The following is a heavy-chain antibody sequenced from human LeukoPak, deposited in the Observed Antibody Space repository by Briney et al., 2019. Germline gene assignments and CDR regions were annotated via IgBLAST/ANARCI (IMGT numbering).Heavy chain of an antibody. J-gene: IGHJ6*02. V-gene: IGHV1-69*04. CDR3: ARDSGHCSSTSCYTGDYGLHYYYYGMDV. D-gene: IGHD2-2*02. CDR1: GYTFTSYA. Sequence: SVKVSCKASGYTFTSYAISWVRQAPGQGLEWMGRIIPILGIANYAQKFQGRVTITADKSTSTAYMELSSLRSEDTAVYYCARDSGHCSSTSCYTGDYGLHYYYYGMDVWGQGTTVTVSS. CDR2: IIPILGIA.